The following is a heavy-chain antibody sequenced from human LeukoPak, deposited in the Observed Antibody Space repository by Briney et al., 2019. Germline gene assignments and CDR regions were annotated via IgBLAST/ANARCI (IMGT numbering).Heavy chain of an antibody. CDR2: FDPEDGET. Sequence: ASMKVSCKVSGYTLTELSMHWVRQAPGKGLEWMGGFDPEDGETIYAQKFQGRVTMTEDTSTDTAYMELSSLRSEDTAVYYCATLELPNDYFDYWGQGTLVTVSS. CDR3: ATLELPNDYFDY. J-gene: IGHJ4*02. CDR1: GYTLTELS. V-gene: IGHV1-24*01. D-gene: IGHD2-15*01.